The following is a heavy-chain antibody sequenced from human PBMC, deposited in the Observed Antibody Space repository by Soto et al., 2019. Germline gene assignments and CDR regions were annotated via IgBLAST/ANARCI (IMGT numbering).Heavy chain of an antibody. CDR1: GFSFSSYS. D-gene: IGHD2-15*01. J-gene: IGHJ5*02. CDR2: ISSSASHI. CDR3: ARGYTGYCSGGTCYWFDP. V-gene: IGHV3-21*01. Sequence: EVQLVESGGGLVKPGGSLRLSCAASGFSFSSYSMNWVRQARGKGLEWVSSISSSASHINYADSVKGRFTISRDNAKKSLYLQMKSLRAEDTAVYYCARGYTGYCSGGTCYWFDPWGQGTLVTVSS.